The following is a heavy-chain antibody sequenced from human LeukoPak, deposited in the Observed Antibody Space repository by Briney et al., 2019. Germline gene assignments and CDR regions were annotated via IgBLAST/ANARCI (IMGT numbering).Heavy chain of an antibody. CDR2: IYAGSSTT. CDR3: ARDFYDSSGADY. V-gene: IGHV3-53*01. Sequence: GGSLRLSCAVSELTVTINYMSWVRQAPGKGLEWVSVIYAGSSTTYYADSVKGRFTISRDNSKNTLYLQMNSLRAEDTAVYYCARDFYDSSGADYWGQGTLVTVSS. J-gene: IGHJ4*02. D-gene: IGHD3-22*01. CDR1: ELTVTINY.